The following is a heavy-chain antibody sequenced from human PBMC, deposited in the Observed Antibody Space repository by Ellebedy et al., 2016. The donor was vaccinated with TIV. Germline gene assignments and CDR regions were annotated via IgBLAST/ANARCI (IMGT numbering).Heavy chain of an antibody. CDR3: ASVPSAGADF. CDR1: GYPFTKYY. V-gene: IGHV1-46*01. J-gene: IGHJ4*02. Sequence: ASVKVSCKASGYPFTKYYFHWIRQAPGQGLEWMGVIDARVGSTTYAETLQGRITMTRDMSTRTVYMDLSSLRSDDTAVYYCASVPSAGADFWGQGTLVTVSS. D-gene: IGHD4-17*01. CDR2: IDARVGST.